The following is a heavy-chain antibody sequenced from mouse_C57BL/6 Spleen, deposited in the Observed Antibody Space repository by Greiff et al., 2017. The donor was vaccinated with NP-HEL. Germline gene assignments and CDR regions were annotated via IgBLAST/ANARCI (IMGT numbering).Heavy chain of an antibody. CDR1: GYTFTEYT. V-gene: IGHV1-62-2*01. D-gene: IGHD2-10*02. CDR2: FYPGSGSI. J-gene: IGHJ2*01. CDR3: ARHEDRRYGNYGYYFDY. Sequence: VKLVESGAELVKPGASVKLSCKASGYTFTEYTIHWVKQRSGQGLEWIGWFYPGSGSIKYNEKFKDKATLTADKSSSTVYMELSRLTSEDSAVYFCARHEDRRYGNYGYYFDYWGQGTTLTVSS.